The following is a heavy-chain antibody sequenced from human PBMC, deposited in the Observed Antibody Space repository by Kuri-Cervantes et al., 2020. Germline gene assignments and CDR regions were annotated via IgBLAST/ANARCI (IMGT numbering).Heavy chain of an antibody. V-gene: IGHV4-34*01. CDR3: ARDSADLYYFDY. J-gene: IGHJ4*02. Sequence: LSLTCAVYGGSFSGYYWSWIRQPPGKGLEWIGEINHSGSTNYNPSLKSRVTISVDTSKNQFSLKLSSVTAADTAVYYCARDSADLYYFDYWGQGTLVTVSS. D-gene: IGHD2-21*01. CDR2: INHSGST. CDR1: GGSFSGYY.